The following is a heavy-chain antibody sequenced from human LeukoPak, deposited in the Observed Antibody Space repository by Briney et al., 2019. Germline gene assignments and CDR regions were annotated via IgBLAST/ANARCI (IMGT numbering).Heavy chain of an antibody. CDR1: GFTVSSNY. J-gene: IGHJ4*02. CDR2: IYRDGDT. V-gene: IGHV3-53*01. D-gene: IGHD4-17*01. CDR3: ARGRPGYGDYDY. Sequence: GGSLRLSCAASGFTVSSNYMSWVRQAPGKGLEWVSVIYRDGDTDYADSAKGRFTISRDNSKNTLYLQMNSLRAEDTAVYYCARGRPGYGDYDYWGQGTLVTVSS.